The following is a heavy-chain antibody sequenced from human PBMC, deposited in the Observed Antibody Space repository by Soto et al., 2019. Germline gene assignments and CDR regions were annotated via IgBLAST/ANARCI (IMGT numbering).Heavy chain of an antibody. CDR1: GVACDSSA. CDR3: ARDVFLSRDGLYYYVP. Sequence: GGSVRLSCAGSGVACDSSAMSCVRQSPGKGLEWVSSICSSSSNIYYADSVKGRFTISRDNAKNSLYLQMTSLRAEDTAAYYCARDVFLSRDGLYYYVPWGQTGLVTV. D-gene: IGHD5-12*01. CDR2: ICSSSSNI. V-gene: IGHV3-21*01. J-gene: IGHJ5*02.